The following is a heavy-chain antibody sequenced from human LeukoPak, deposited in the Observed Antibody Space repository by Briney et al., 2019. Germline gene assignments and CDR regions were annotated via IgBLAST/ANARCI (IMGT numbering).Heavy chain of an antibody. CDR1: GGSISSYY. CDR3: ARYSSSSGVGY. Sequence: PSETLSLTCTVSGGSISSYYGSWIRQPPGKGGEGIGYIYYRGSTNYNPSRESRVTLSVDTCKSQFSLKLSSVPAADTAVYYCARYSSSSGVGYWGPGTLVTVSS. V-gene: IGHV4-59*13. D-gene: IGHD6-6*01. CDR2: IYYRGST. J-gene: IGHJ4*02.